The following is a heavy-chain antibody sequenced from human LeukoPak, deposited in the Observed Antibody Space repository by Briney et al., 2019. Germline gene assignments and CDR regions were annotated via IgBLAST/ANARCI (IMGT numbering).Heavy chain of an antibody. CDR3: ARGNIAAAGTKVAFDI. Sequence: GGSLRLSCAASGFTFSSYSMNWVRQAPGKGLEWVSSISSSSSYIYYADSVKGRFTISRDNAKNSLYLQMNSLRAEDTAVYYCARGNIAAAGTKVAFDIWGPGTMVTVSS. CDR2: ISSSSSYI. D-gene: IGHD6-13*01. J-gene: IGHJ3*02. V-gene: IGHV3-21*01. CDR1: GFTFSSYS.